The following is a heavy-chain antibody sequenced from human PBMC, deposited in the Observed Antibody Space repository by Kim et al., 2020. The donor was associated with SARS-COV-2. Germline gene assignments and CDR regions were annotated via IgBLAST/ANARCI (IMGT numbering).Heavy chain of an antibody. Sequence: SGKGRFTISRDNSKSTLFLQMNSLRAEDTAVYYCAKGTSYSFGSGSDFDYWGQGALVTVSS. J-gene: IGHJ4*02. D-gene: IGHD3-10*01. V-gene: IGHV3-23*01. CDR3: AKGTSYSFGSGSDFDY.